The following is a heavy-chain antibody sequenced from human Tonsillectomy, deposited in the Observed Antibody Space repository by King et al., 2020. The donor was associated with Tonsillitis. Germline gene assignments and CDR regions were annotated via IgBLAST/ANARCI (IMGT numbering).Heavy chain of an antibody. J-gene: IGHJ6*03. D-gene: IGHD3-22*01. CDR2: IDHSGIT. V-gene: IGHV4-34*01. Sequence: QVQLQQWGAGLLKPSETLSLTCAVYGGSFSEYFWSWIRQPPGKGLEWIGEIDHSGITNYNPSLKSRVTISVDTSKNQFSLKLTSVTAADTAFYYCSRGGSFYYDSSAKPYYFHYYMDVWGKGTTVTVSS. CDR1: GGSFSEYF. CDR3: SRGGSFYYDSSAKPYYFHYYMDV.